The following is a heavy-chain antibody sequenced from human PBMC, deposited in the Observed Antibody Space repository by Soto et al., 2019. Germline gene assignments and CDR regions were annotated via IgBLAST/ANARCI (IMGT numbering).Heavy chain of an antibody. Sequence: GGSLRLSCAASGFTFSNYAMSWVRQAPGKGLEWVSAISGSGGSTYYADSVKGRFTISRDNSKNTLYLQMNSLRAEDTAVYYCALGSSSSRRYYYYGMDVWGQGTTVTVSS. CDR2: ISGSGGST. CDR1: GFTFSNYA. V-gene: IGHV3-23*01. J-gene: IGHJ6*02. CDR3: ALGSSSSRRYYYYGMDV. D-gene: IGHD6-13*01.